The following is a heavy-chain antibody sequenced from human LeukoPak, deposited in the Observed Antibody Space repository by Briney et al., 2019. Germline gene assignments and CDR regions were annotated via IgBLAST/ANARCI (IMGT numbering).Heavy chain of an antibody. V-gene: IGHV1-2*02. CDR1: GYTFTDYY. J-gene: IGHJ4*02. Sequence: ASVKVSCKASGYTFTDYYILWVRQAPGQGLEWTGWINPNSGGTNYAQKFQGRVTMTRDTSIGTAYMEPSRLISDDTAVYYCARDRDWGQDYWGQGTLVTVSS. D-gene: IGHD7-27*01. CDR2: INPNSGGT. CDR3: ARDRDWGQDY.